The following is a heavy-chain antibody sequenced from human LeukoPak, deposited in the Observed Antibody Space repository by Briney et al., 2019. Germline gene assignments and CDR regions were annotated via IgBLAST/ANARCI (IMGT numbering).Heavy chain of an antibody. V-gene: IGHV1-18*01. CDR1: NHTFSTYG. Sequence: ASVKVSCKATNHTFSTYGISWVRQAPGQGLEWMGWISAHSGNTIYAEKFQGRVTMTIDTSTSTTYMELGSLRSDDTAVHYCATQLRDFDGLSRGLVDWGQGTLVTVSA. CDR3: ATQLRDFDGLSRGLVD. D-gene: IGHD3-9*01. CDR2: ISAHSGNT. J-gene: IGHJ4*02.